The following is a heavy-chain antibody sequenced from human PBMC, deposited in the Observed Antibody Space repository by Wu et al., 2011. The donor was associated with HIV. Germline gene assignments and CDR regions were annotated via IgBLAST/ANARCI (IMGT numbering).Heavy chain of an antibody. CDR2: IIPIFGTA. J-gene: IGHJ6*02. CDR1: GGTFSSYG. Sequence: QVQLVQSGAEVKKPGSSVKVSCKASGGTFSSYGISWVRQAPGQGLEWMGGIIPIFGTANYAQKFQDRVTITTDESTSTAYMELSSLRSEDTAVYYCARGVAATLLGPITYYGLDVWGQGTTVTVSS. V-gene: IGHV1-69*05. CDR3: ARGVAATLLGPITYYGLDV. D-gene: IGHD2-15*01.